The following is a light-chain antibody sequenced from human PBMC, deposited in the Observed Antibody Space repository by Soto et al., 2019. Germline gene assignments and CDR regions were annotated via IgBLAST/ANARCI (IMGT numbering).Light chain of an antibody. CDR2: GAS. Sequence: EIVLTQSPGTLSLSPEERATLSCRASQTVTSNFLAWHQQKPGQTPRLLIYGASSRATGIPDRFSGSGSGTDFTLTISRLEPEDFAVYYCQQHGASPITFGQGTRLEIK. CDR3: QQHGASPIT. V-gene: IGKV3-20*01. CDR1: QTVTSNF. J-gene: IGKJ5*01.